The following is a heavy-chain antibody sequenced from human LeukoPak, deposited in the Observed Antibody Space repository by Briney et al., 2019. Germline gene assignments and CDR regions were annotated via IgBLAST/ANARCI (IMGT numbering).Heavy chain of an antibody. D-gene: IGHD7-27*01. CDR3: AKVQLGIGVDY. Sequence: PGGFLRLSCAASGFSFSSYAVSWVRQAPGRGLEWASGISDGGSRTYYADSVKGRFTISRDDSKNTLYLQMNSLRAEDTAVYYCAKVQLGIGVDYWGQGTLVTVSS. V-gene: IGHV3-23*01. J-gene: IGHJ4*02. CDR2: ISDGGSRT. CDR1: GFSFSSYA.